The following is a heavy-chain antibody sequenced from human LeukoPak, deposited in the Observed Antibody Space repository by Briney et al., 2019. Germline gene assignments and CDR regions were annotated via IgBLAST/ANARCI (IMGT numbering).Heavy chain of an antibody. CDR2: IYYSGST. CDR1: GGSISSYY. CDR3: ARVGNSGWPSYYYYYMDV. V-gene: IGHV4-59*01. Sequence: PSETLSLTCTVSGGSISSYYWSWIRQPLGKGLEWIGYIYYSGSTNYNPSLKSRVTISVDTSKNQFSLKLSSVTAADTAVYYCARVGNSGWPSYYYYYMDVWGKGTTVTISS. D-gene: IGHD6-19*01. J-gene: IGHJ6*03.